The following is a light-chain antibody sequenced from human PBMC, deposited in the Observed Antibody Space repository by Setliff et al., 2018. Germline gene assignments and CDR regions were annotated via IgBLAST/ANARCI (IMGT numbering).Light chain of an antibody. J-gene: IGLJ1*01. CDR1: SSDVGSYDL. CDR3: NAYTSRSTYV. V-gene: IGLV2-14*03. Sequence: AVVPQPASVSGSPGQSITISCSGTSSDVGSYDLVSWYQQHPGKAPKLIIYNVSGRPSGVSHRFSGSKSDNTASLTISGLQAEDEADYYCNAYTSRSTYVFGSGTKVTVL. CDR2: NVS.